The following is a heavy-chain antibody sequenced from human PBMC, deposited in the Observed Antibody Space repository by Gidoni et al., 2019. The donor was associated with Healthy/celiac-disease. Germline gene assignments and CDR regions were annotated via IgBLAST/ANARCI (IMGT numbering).Heavy chain of an antibody. D-gene: IGHD6-19*01. CDR2: ISWNSGSI. CDR1: GFTFDDYA. Sequence: EVQLVESGGGLVQPGRSLRLSCAASGFTFDDYAMHWVRQAPGKGLEWVSGISWNSGSIGYADSVKGRFTISRDNAKNSLYLQMNSLRAEDTALYYCAKAPGIAVAGTVFDYWGQGTLVTVSS. V-gene: IGHV3-9*01. J-gene: IGHJ4*02. CDR3: AKAPGIAVAGTVFDY.